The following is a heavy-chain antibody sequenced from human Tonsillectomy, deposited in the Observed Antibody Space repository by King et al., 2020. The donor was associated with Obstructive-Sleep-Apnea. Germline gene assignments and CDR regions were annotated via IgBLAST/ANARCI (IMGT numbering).Heavy chain of an antibody. V-gene: IGHV1-69*01. CDR1: GGTFSSYA. CDR2: IIPIFGTS. J-gene: IGHJ4*02. CDR3: ARELAVAGRGYFDY. Sequence: QLVQSGAEVKKPGSSVKVSCKASGGTFSSYAISWVRQPPGQGLEWMGGIIPIFGTSNYAQKFQGRVTITADESTSTAYMELSSLRSEDTAVYYCARELAVAGRGYFDYWGQGTLVTVSS. D-gene: IGHD6-19*01.